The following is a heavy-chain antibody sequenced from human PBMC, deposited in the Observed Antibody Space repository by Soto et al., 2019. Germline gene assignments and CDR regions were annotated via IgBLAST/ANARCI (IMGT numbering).Heavy chain of an antibody. Sequence: ASVKVSCKASGYTFTSYGISWVRQAPGQGLEWMGWISAYNGNTNYAQKLQGRVTMTADKSTSTAYMELSSLRSEDTAVYYCARDKAPTKNGPGSYYHWGQGTLVTVSS. J-gene: IGHJ5*02. CDR1: GYTFTSYG. CDR3: ARDKAPTKNGPGSYYH. D-gene: IGHD3-10*01. CDR2: ISAYNGNT. V-gene: IGHV1-18*01.